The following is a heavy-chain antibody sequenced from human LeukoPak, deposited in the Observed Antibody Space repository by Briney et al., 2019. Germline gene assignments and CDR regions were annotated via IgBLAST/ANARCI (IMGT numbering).Heavy chain of an antibody. CDR3: VTLGGAYSSSWYRKNYYYYMDV. D-gene: IGHD6-13*01. Sequence: GGSLRLSCAASGFTFSSYSMNWVRQAPGKGLEWVSSISSSSSYIYYADSVKGRFTISRDNAKNSLYLQMNSLRAEDTAVYYCVTLGGAYSSSWYRKNYYYYMDVWGKGTTVTVSS. V-gene: IGHV3-21*01. CDR1: GFTFSSYS. J-gene: IGHJ6*03. CDR2: ISSSSSYI.